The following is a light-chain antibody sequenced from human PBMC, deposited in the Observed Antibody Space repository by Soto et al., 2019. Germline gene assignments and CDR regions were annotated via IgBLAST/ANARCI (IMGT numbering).Light chain of an antibody. V-gene: IGKV3-20*01. J-gene: IGKJ1*01. CDR3: HQYASLPPGT. Sequence: EIVLTQSPGTLSLSPGERATLSCRASQSVSSNYLAWYQQKPGQAPRFLIYGASSRASGIPDRFSGSGFGTAFTLTISRLEPEDFAVYYCHQYASLPPGTFGQGTKVEIK. CDR2: GAS. CDR1: QSVSSNY.